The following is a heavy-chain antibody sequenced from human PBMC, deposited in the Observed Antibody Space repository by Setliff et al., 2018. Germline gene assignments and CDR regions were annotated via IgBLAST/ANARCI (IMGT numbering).Heavy chain of an antibody. CDR1: GFTFSGSE. CDR2: IRSKADKYAT. Sequence: GESLKISCAASGFTFSGSEIHWVRQASGKGLEWVGRIRSKADKYATDYGASAKGRFIISRDDSKKTAYLQMSSLRAEDTAVYYCLMIVLRWGQGTMVTVSS. D-gene: IGHD2-8*01. V-gene: IGHV3-73*01. J-gene: IGHJ3*01. CDR3: LMIVLR.